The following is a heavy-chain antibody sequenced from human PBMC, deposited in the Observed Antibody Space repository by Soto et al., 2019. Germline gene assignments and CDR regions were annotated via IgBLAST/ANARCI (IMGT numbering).Heavy chain of an antibody. J-gene: IGHJ3*02. D-gene: IGHD3-22*01. CDR1: GFSFSSYG. CDR2: IWYDGGNE. CDR3: ARDRDYYDNSGYALDI. V-gene: IGHV3-33*01. Sequence: QVQLVESGGGVVQPGKSLRLSCAASGFSFSSYGMHWVRQAPGKGLEWVAVIWYDGGNEDYADSVKGRFAISRDNSKNKLYLQMNSLRADDTAVYYCARDRDYYDNSGYALDIWGQGTVVTVSS.